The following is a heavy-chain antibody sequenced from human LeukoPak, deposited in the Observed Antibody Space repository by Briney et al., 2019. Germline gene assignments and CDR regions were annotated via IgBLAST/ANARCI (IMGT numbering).Heavy chain of an antibody. CDR1: GFTFSDYY. V-gene: IGHV3-11*04. Sequence: PGGSLRLSCAASGFTFSDYYMSWIRQAPGKGLEWVSYISSSGSTIYYADSVKGRFTISRDNAKNSLYLQMNSLRAEDTAVYYCARGRDRKLYDYVWGSYRPHDAFDIWGQGTMVTVSS. J-gene: IGHJ3*02. CDR3: ARGRDRKLYDYVWGSYRPHDAFDI. D-gene: IGHD3-16*02. CDR2: ISSSGSTI.